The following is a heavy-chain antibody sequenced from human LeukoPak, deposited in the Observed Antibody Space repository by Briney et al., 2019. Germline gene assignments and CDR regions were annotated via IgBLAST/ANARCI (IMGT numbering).Heavy chain of an antibody. J-gene: IGHJ3*02. Sequence: GGSLRLSCAASGFTFSTYAMRWVRQAPGKGLEWVSTLSGSGAYTYYADSVKGRFTISRDNSENTMHLQMNSLRAEDTAVYYCVRDRRSGAFSVDACDIWGQGTMVIVSS. CDR2: LSGSGAYT. CDR1: GFTFSTYA. CDR3: VRDRRSGAFSVDACDI. D-gene: IGHD1-26*01. V-gene: IGHV3-23*01.